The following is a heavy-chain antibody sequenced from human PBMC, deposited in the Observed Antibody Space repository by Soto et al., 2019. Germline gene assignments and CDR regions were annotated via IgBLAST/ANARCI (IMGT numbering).Heavy chain of an antibody. CDR1: GFTFSSYS. V-gene: IGHV3-48*01. Sequence: GGSLRLSCAASGFTFSSYSMNWVRQAPGKGLEWVSYISSSSSTIYYADSVKGRFTISRDNAKNSLYLQMNSLRAEDTAVYYCARGAHYYDSSGLSYWGQGTLVTVSS. D-gene: IGHD3-22*01. J-gene: IGHJ4*02. CDR2: ISSSSSTI. CDR3: ARGAHYYDSSGLSY.